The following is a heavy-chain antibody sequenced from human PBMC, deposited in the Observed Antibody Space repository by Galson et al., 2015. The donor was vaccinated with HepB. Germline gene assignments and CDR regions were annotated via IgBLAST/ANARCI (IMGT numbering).Heavy chain of an antibody. CDR2: IIPILGIA. J-gene: IGHJ4*02. V-gene: IGHV1-69*02. D-gene: IGHD3-10*01. CDR3: ARTMVRTHRGLHDY. Sequence: SVKVSCKASGGTFSSYTISWVRRAPGQGLEWMGRIIPILGIANYAQKFQGRVTITADKSTSTAYMELSSLRSEDTAVYYCARTMVRTHRGLHDYWGQGTLVTVSS. CDR1: GGTFSSYT.